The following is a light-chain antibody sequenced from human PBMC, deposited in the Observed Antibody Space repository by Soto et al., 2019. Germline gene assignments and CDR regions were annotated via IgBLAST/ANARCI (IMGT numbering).Light chain of an antibody. CDR2: GAS. CDR3: QQYVSIPLT. J-gene: IGKJ4*01. Sequence: LFWHSPGTQTLSPGERATLSCRASQSVGTYLAWYQQKPGQAPRLLIYGASSRATGIPDRFSGSGSGTDFTLTISRLEPEDFAVYYCQQYVSIPLTFGGGTKVDIK. V-gene: IGKV3-20*01. CDR1: QSVGTY.